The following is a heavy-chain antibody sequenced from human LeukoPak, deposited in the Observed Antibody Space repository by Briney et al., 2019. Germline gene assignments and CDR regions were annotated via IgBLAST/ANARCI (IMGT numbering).Heavy chain of an antibody. V-gene: IGHV3-7*03. CDR3: ATSYDMGWLIGY. D-gene: IGHD3/OR15-3a*01. J-gene: IGHJ4*02. CDR2: IKQDGSEK. Sequence: GGSLRLACAASGFTFGDTWMNRVRQVPGQGLEWVANIKQDGSEKFYVASVKGRFTISRDNGKSSLYLQMNSLRAEDTALYYCATSYDMGWLIGYWGQGTLVTVSS. CDR1: GFTFGDTW.